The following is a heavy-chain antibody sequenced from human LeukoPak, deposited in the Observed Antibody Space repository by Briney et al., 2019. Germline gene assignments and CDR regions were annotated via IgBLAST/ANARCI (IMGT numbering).Heavy chain of an antibody. Sequence: SETLSLTCTVSGNSISNGGFYWNWIRQHPGKGLEWIGYIYYRGSTYYNPSLKSRIIISVDTSKNQFSLKLSSVTAADTAVYYCARSFIVRGENWFDPWGQGTQVTVPS. D-gene: IGHD3-10*01. CDR1: GNSISNGGFY. CDR3: ARSFIVRGENWFDP. V-gene: IGHV4-31*03. J-gene: IGHJ5*02. CDR2: IYYRGST.